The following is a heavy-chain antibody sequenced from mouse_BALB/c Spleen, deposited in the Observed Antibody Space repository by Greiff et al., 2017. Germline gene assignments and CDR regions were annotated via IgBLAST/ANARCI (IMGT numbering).Heavy chain of an antibody. CDR1: GYAFSSSW. CDR3: ARRGYGYAMDY. CDR2: IYPGDGDT. J-gene: IGHJ4*01. D-gene: IGHD2-2*01. Sequence: VKLQESGPELVKPGASVKISCKASGYAFSSSWMNWVKQRPGQGLEWIGRIYPGDGDTNYNGKFKGKATLTADKSSSTAYMQLSSLTSVDSAVYFCARRGYGYAMDYWGQGTSVTVSS. V-gene: IGHV1-82*01.